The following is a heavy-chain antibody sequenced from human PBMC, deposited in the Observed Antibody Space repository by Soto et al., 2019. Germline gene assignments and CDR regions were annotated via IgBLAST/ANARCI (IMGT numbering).Heavy chain of an antibody. Sequence: GSLRLSCAASGFTFSSYAMHWVRQAPGKGLEWVAVISYDGSNKYYADSVKGRFTISRDNSKNTLYLQMNSLRAEDTAVYYCASTNSGWIIDYWGQGTLVTVSS. V-gene: IGHV3-30-3*02. CDR1: GFTFSSYA. D-gene: IGHD6-19*01. CDR3: ASTNSGWIIDY. J-gene: IGHJ4*02. CDR2: ISYDGSNK.